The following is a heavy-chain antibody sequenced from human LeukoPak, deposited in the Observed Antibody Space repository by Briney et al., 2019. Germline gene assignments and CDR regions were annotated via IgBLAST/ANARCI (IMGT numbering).Heavy chain of an antibody. J-gene: IGHJ5*02. D-gene: IGHD5-24*01. CDR1: GFTFSSYD. Sequence: GGSLRLSCAASGFTFSSYDMNWVRQAPGKGLEWVSSISSSSLYIYYADSVKGRFTISRDNAKNSLYLQMNSLRAEDTAAYYCARASDPWLQLTWGQGTLVTVSS. CDR2: ISSSSLYI. V-gene: IGHV3-21*04. CDR3: ARASDPWLQLT.